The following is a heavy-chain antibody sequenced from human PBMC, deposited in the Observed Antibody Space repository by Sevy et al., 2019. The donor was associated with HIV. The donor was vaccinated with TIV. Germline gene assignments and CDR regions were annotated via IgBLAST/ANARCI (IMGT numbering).Heavy chain of an antibody. CDR3: ARGAPNYYYAMDV. CDR2: IFYSRST. V-gene: IGHV4-59*01. CDR1: GDSISGYY. J-gene: IGHJ6*02. Sequence: SETVSLTCTVSGDSISGYYWNWIRQPPGKGLEWIGYIFYSRSTNYSPSLKSRVTISKDTSKNQFSLKLSSVTAADTALYYCARGAPNYYYAMDVWGQGTTVTVSS.